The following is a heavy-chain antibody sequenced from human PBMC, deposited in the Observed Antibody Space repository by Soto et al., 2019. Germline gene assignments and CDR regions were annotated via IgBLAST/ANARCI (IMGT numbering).Heavy chain of an antibody. CDR2: IRGTT. V-gene: IGHV3-48*01. CDR3: ARDDSFAFDI. D-gene: IGHD2-21*01. CDR1: GFTFTSYS. J-gene: IGHJ3*02. Sequence: EVQLVESGGGLVQPGGSLRLSCAASGFTFTSYSMNWVRQAPGKGLEWVSYIRGTTHYADSVKGRFTISRDNARSSLYLQMNSLRADETAVYYCARDDSFAFDIWGQGTMVTVSS.